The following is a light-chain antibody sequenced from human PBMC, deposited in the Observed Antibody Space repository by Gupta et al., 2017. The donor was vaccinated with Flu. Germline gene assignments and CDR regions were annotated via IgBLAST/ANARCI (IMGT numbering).Light chain of an antibody. J-gene: IGKJ1*01. V-gene: IGKV1-5*03. CDR1: QSISSW. CDR2: KAS. CDR3: QQDNSYSGT. Sequence: PSTLSASVGDRVTITCRASQSISSWLAWYQQKPGKAPKVLIYKASSLQSGVPSRFSGSGSGTEFTLTISSLQPDDFATYYCQQDNSYSGTFGQGTKVEIK.